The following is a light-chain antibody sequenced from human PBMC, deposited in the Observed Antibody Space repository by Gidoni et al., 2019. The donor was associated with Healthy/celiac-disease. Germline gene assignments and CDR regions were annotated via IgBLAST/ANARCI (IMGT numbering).Light chain of an antibody. J-gene: IGLJ3*02. Sequence: QSALTQPPSAPGSPGQSVTISCTGTSSAVGGYNYVSWYQQHPGKAPKLMIYEVSKRPSGVPDRFSGSQSGNTASLTVSGLQAEDEADYYCSSYAGSNNLVFGGGTKLTVL. CDR2: EVS. CDR3: SSYAGSNNLV. V-gene: IGLV2-8*01. CDR1: SSAVGGYNY.